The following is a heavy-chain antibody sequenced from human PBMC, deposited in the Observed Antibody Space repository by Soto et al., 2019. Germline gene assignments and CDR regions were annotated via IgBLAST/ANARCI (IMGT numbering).Heavy chain of an antibody. CDR1: GYTFTSYA. CDR2: INTNAGNP. Sequence: GASVKVSCKASGYTFTSYAMNWVRQAPGQGLEWMGWINTNAGNPTYAQGFTGRFVFSLDTSVSTAYLQICSLKAEDTAVYYCARDLPPPLLWLGDNLFDPWGQGTLVTVSS. J-gene: IGHJ5*02. V-gene: IGHV7-4-1*01. CDR3: ARDLPPPLLWLGDNLFDP. D-gene: IGHD3-10*01.